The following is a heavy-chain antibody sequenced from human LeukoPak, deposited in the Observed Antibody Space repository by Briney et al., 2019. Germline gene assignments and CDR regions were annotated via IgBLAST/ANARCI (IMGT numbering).Heavy chain of an antibody. CDR1: GYTFTGYY. CDR2: INPSSGGT. CDR3: ARDIYDFLSGYSNDAFDI. D-gene: IGHD3-3*01. J-gene: IGHJ3*02. Sequence: ASVKVSCKTSGYTFTGYYMHWVRQAPGQGLKWMGRINPSSGGTNYAQKFQGRVTMTRDASISTAYMELSRLRSDDTAFYYCARDIYDFLSGYSNDAFDIWGQGTMVTVSS. V-gene: IGHV1-2*06.